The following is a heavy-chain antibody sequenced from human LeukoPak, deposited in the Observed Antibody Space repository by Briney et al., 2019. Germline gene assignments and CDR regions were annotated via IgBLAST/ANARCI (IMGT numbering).Heavy chain of an antibody. CDR2: IYYSGST. Sequence: SETLSLTCTVSGGSISSYYWSWIRQPPGKGLEWIGYIYYSGSTNYNPSLKSRVTISVDTSKNQFSLKLTSVTAADTAVYFCVRDRSSGDAFDIWGQGTVVTVSS. CDR1: GGSISSYY. D-gene: IGHD2-2*01. J-gene: IGHJ3*02. CDR3: VRDRSSGDAFDI. V-gene: IGHV4-59*12.